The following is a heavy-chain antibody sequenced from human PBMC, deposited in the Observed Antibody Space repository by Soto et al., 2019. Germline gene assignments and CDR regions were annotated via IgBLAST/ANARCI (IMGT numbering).Heavy chain of an antibody. V-gene: IGHV4-59*01. Sequence: SETLSLTCTVSGGSLSSYYWTWIRQSPGKGLEWIGYVYFSGNTNYNPSLKSRVTISIDTSKNQFSLRLASVTAADTAFYYCGSVRPSGYVLSWGQGTLVTVSS. D-gene: IGHD6-25*01. CDR1: GGSLSSYY. J-gene: IGHJ5*02. CDR3: GSVRPSGYVLS. CDR2: VYFSGNT.